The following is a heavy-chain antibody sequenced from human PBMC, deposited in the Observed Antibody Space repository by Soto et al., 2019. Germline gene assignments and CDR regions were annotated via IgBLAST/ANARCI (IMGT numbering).Heavy chain of an antibody. CDR1: GFTFSSYA. CDR3: AKDQVLYYYDSSAFDI. Sequence: GGSLRLSCAASGFTFSSYAMSWVRQAPGKGLEWVSAISGSGGSTYYADSVKGRFTISRDNSKNTLYLQMNSLRAEDTAVYYCAKDQVLYYYDSSAFDIWGQGTMVTVSS. J-gene: IGHJ3*02. CDR2: ISGSGGST. V-gene: IGHV3-23*01. D-gene: IGHD3-22*01.